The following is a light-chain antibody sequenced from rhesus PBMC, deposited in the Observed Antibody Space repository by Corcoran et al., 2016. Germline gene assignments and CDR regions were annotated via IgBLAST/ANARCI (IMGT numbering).Light chain of an antibody. V-gene: IGKV1-22*01. CDR1: QGISSW. CDR3: QQYSSRPFT. J-gene: IGKJ3*01. CDR2: KAS. Sequence: DIQMTQSPSSLSASVGDTVTITCRASQGISSWLAWYQPKPGNAPKLLIYKASSLQSGVPSRLSGSGSRTDFTLTISSLQSEDFATYYCQQYSSRPFTFGPGTKLDIK.